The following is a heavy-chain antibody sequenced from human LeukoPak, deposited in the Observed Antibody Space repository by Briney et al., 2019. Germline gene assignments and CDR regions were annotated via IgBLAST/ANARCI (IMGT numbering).Heavy chain of an antibody. V-gene: IGHV4-59*08. Sequence: PSETLSLTCTVSGGSISSYYWSWIRQPPGKGLEWIGYIYYSGNTNYNPSLKSRVTISVDTSENQFSLKLSSVTAADTAVYYCARLSVAAGKTFDYWGQGTLVTVSS. J-gene: IGHJ4*02. CDR2: IYYSGNT. CDR3: ARLSVAAGKTFDY. CDR1: GGSISSYY. D-gene: IGHD6-6*01.